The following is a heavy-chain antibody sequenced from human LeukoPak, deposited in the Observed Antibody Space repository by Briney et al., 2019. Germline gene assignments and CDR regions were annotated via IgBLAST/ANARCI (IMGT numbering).Heavy chain of an antibody. Sequence: SETLSLTCTVSGGPISSSSYYWGWIRQPPGKGLEWIGSFYYTGSTYSNPSLKSRVTMSVDTSKNEFSLKVNSVTAADTAVYYCARGPRPIAPIDNRYFGYWGQGTLVTVSS. D-gene: IGHD1-14*01. CDR1: GGPISSSSYY. CDR2: FYYTGST. J-gene: IGHJ4*02. CDR3: ARGPRPIAPIDNRYFGY. V-gene: IGHV4-39*07.